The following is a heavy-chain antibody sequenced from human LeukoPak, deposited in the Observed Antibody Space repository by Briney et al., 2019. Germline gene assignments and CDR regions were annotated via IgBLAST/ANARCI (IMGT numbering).Heavy chain of an antibody. Sequence: SETLSLTXSVSGDSVCRSDSYWDWISQPPGKGLEWIGTIYYSGRTYYSPSLKSRVTMSVDTSNNQFSLNLRSVTAADTAVYYCARRRYYDGSGYLEWGQGTLLSVSS. V-gene: IGHV4-39*01. CDR3: ARRRYYDGSGYLE. J-gene: IGHJ1*01. D-gene: IGHD3-22*01. CDR2: IYYSGRT. CDR1: GDSVCRSDSY.